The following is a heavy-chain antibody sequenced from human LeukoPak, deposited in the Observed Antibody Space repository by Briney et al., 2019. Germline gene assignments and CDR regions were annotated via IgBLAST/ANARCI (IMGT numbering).Heavy chain of an antibody. CDR2: MKGDGSEI. D-gene: IGHD3-16*01. Sequence: GGSLRLSCAASGFTFSDYYMSWIRQAPGKGLEWVANMKGDGSEIHYVDSVKGRFTIYRDNAKNSLYLQMNGLRPEDTAVYYCARPAYTAAYDLWGQGTMVTVSS. CDR1: GFTFSDYY. J-gene: IGHJ3*01. V-gene: IGHV3-7*01. CDR3: ARPAYTAAYDL.